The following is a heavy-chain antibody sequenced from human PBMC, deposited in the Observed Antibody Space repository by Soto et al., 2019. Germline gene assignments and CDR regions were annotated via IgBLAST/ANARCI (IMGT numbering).Heavy chain of an antibody. D-gene: IGHD1-26*01. V-gene: IGHV1-69*13. CDR2: VIPVLGQA. CDR1: GGIFSMYA. CDR3: ARVGGVGAPPGADY. Sequence: SVKVSCKASGGIFSMYAISGLRQSRGQGLEWMGAVIPVLGQAYYAQALQDRVTITADESTRTAYMELSSLTSEDTAVYFCARVGGVGAPPGADYWGQGTLVTVSS. J-gene: IGHJ4*02.